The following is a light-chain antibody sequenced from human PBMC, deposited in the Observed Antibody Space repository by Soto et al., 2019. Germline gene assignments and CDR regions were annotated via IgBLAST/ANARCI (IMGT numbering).Light chain of an antibody. CDR2: EVS. CDR3: SSYTSTSTRV. Sequence: QSALTQPASVSGSPGQSITISCTGTRSDVGGYNFVSWYQQHPGKAPKLMISEVSIRPSGVSNRFSGSKSGNKASLTISGLQAEDEADYYCSSYTSTSTRVFGTGTKVTVL. J-gene: IGLJ1*01. CDR1: RSDVGGYNF. V-gene: IGLV2-14*01.